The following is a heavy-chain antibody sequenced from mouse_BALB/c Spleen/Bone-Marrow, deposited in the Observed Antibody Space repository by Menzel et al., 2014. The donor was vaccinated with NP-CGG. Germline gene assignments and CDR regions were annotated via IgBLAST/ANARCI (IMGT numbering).Heavy chain of an antibody. V-gene: IGHV14-3*02. J-gene: IGHJ3*01. CDR2: IDPANGNT. D-gene: IGHD1-1*01. Sequence: EVQLVESGAELAKPGASVKLSCTASGFNIKDTYMHWVKQRPEQGLEWIGRIDPANGNTKYDPKFQGKATITADTSSNTAYLQLSSLTSEDTAVYYCASYYYGSSTSAYWGQGTLVTVSA. CDR1: GFNIKDTY. CDR3: ASYYYGSSTSAY.